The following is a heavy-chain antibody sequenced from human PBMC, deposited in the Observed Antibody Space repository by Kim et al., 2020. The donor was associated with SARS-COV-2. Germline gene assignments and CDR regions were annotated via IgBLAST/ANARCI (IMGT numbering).Heavy chain of an antibody. J-gene: IGHJ3*02. CDR3: ARDHLVGGGI. D-gene: IGHD2-2*01. V-gene: IGHV4-59*01. Sequence: TNYTPSPTSRGTISVDTSKNQFSLKLSAVTAADTAVYYCARDHLVGGGIWGQGTMVTVSS. CDR2: T.